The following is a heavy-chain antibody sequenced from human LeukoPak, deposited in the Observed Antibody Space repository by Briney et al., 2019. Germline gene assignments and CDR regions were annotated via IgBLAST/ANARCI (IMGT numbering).Heavy chain of an antibody. D-gene: IGHD5-18*01. CDR2: IYYSGST. CDR1: GCSISSGGYY. V-gene: IGHV4-31*03. CDR3: AQMDTAMSTH. Sequence: SETLSLTCTVSGCSISSGGYYWSWIRQHPGKGLEWIGYIYYSGSTYYNPSLKSRVTISVDTSKKQFSLKLRSVTAADTAVYYCAQMDTAMSTHWGQGTLVTVSS. J-gene: IGHJ4*02.